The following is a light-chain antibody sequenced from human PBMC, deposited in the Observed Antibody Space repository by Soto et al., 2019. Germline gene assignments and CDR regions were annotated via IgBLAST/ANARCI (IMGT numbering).Light chain of an antibody. CDR1: QSISSS. CDR3: QQYNSMGLT. Sequence: DIQMTQSPSTLSASVGDRVTISCRASQSISSSLAWYQQKPGKAPKLLIYDASSLESGVPTSFSGSGSATEFTLTISSLQPDDFATYYSQQYNSMGLTFGGGTKVDI. J-gene: IGKJ4*01. V-gene: IGKV1-5*01. CDR2: DAS.